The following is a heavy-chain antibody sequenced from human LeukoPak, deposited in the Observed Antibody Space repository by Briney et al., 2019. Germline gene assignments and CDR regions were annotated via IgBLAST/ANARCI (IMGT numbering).Heavy chain of an antibody. CDR3: ARSTYGDYDLYFDY. J-gene: IGHJ4*02. CDR1: GYTFTSYD. D-gene: IGHD4-17*01. V-gene: IGHV1-8*01. CDR2: MNPNSGNT. Sequence: ASVKVSCKASGYTFTSYDINWVRQATGQGLEWMGWMNPNSGNTGYAQKFQGRVTMTRTTSISTAYMELSSLRSEDTAVYYCARSTYGDYDLYFDYWGQGTLVTVSS.